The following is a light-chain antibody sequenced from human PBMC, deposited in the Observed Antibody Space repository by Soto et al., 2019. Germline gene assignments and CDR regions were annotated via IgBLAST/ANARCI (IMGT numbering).Light chain of an antibody. CDR3: CSYAGSSDCV. V-gene: IGLV2-23*01. Sequence: QSVLTQPASVSGSPGQSITISCTGTSSDVGSYNLVSWYQQHPGKAPKLMIYEGSKRPSGVSNRFSGSKSGNTASLTISGLQAEDEADYYCCSYAGSSDCVFGTGTKVTVL. CDR2: EGS. CDR1: SSDVGSYNL. J-gene: IGLJ1*01.